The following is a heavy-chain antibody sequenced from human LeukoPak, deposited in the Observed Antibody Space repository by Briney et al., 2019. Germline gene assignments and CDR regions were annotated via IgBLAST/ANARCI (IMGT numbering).Heavy chain of an antibody. D-gene: IGHD6-6*01. J-gene: IGHJ6*03. Sequence: SETLSLTCAVYGGSFSGYYWSWIRQSPGKGLEWIGEINHSGSTNYNPSLKSRVTISVDTSKNQFSLKLSSVTAADTAVYYCARDGESSSPYYYYYYMDVWGKGTTVTVSS. V-gene: IGHV4-34*01. CDR2: INHSGST. CDR3: ARDGESSSPYYYYYYMDV. CDR1: GGSFSGYY.